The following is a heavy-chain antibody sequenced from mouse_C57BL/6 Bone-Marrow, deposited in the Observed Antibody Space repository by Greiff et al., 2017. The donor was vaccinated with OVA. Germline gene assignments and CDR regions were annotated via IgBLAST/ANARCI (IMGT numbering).Heavy chain of an antibody. D-gene: IGHD4-1*01. CDR1: GYTFTSYW. CDR3: ARWDVGY. V-gene: IGHV1-50*01. CDR2: IDPSDGYT. Sequence: QVHVKQPGAELVKPGASVKLSCKASGYTFTSYWMQWVKQRPGQGLEWIGEIDPSDGYTNYNQKFKGKATFTVDTSSSTAYMQLSSLTSEDAAVYYCARWDVGYWGQGTTLTVSS. J-gene: IGHJ2*01.